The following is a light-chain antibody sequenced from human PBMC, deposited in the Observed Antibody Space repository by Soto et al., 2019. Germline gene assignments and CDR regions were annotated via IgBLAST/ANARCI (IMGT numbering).Light chain of an antibody. Sequence: DIHITQSPSSLSASLGDRVTITCRASQGIANYLNWFQHKPGKAPKLLIYDASTLQPGVPSRFSGSGSGTDFTLTISSLQPEDFATYYCQQSYSTLGTFGQGTKVDIK. CDR3: QQSYSTLGT. J-gene: IGKJ1*01. CDR2: DAS. CDR1: QGIANY. V-gene: IGKV1-39*01.